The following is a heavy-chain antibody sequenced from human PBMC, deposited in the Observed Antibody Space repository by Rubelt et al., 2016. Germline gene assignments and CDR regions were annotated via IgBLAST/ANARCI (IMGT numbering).Heavy chain of an antibody. D-gene: IGHD6-13*01. V-gene: IGHV1-2*06. CDR3: ARCSSWYDAVAFDI. CDR2: TNPNLGGT. J-gene: IGHJ3*02. CDR1: GGTFSSYA. Sequence: QVQLVQSGAEVKKPGSSVKVSCKASGGTFSSYAISWVRQAPGQGLEWMVRTNPNLGGTNYAQMVQGRVTRTRETAISTAYMELSRLRSDDTAVYYCARCSSWYDAVAFDIWGQGTMVTVSS.